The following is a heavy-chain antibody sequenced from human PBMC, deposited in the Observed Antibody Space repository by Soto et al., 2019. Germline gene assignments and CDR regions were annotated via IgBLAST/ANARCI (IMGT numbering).Heavy chain of an antibody. Sequence: QVQLVQSGAEVKKPGASVKVSCKASGYTFTSYGISWVRQAPGQGLEWMGWISAYNGNTNYAQKLQGRITMTTDTTTSTAYMELRSLRSDDTAVYYCARAYYDFWSGYGYNWFDPWGQGTLVTVSS. J-gene: IGHJ5*02. CDR2: ISAYNGNT. D-gene: IGHD3-3*01. CDR1: GYTFTSYG. V-gene: IGHV1-18*01. CDR3: ARAYYDFWSGYGYNWFDP.